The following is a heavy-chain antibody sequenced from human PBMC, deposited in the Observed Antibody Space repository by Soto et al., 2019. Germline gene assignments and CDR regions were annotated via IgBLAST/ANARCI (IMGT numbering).Heavy chain of an antibody. V-gene: IGHV4-30-2*01. CDR3: ARVPDV. CDR1: GGSISSGGYS. CDR2: IYHSGST. J-gene: IGHJ6*02. Sequence: SETLSLTCAVSGGSISSGGYSWSWSRQPPGKGLEWIGYIYHSGSTYYNPSLKSRVTISVDRSRNQFSLKLSSVTAADTAVYYCARVPDVWGQGTTVTVS.